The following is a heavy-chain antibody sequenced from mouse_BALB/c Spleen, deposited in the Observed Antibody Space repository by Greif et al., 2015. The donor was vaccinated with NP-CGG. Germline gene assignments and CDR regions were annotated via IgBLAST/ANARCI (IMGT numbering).Heavy chain of an antibody. CDR3: ARRRYDLYYFAS. V-gene: IGHV1-14*01. CDR2: INLYNDGT. CDR1: GYTFTSYV. Sequence: VQLQQSGPELVKPGASVKMSCKSSGYTFTSYVLHWVRQKPGQGLEWIGYINLYNDGTKYNEKFKGKATLTSDKSSSTAYMELSSLTSEDSAVYYCARRRYDLYYFASWGQGPTLTVSS. J-gene: IGHJ2*01. D-gene: IGHD2-14*01.